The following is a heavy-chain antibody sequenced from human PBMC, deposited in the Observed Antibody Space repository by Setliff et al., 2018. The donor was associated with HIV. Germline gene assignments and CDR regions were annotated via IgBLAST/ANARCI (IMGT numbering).Heavy chain of an antibody. CDR2: MYHSGST. V-gene: IGHV4-38-2*01. CDR1: GHSIRSGYY. J-gene: IGHJ4*02. CDR3: ASRWGSYYDTNGHPFDY. D-gene: IGHD3-22*01. Sequence: SETLSLTCSVSGHSIRSGYYWGWIRQPPGKGLEWIGTMYHSGSTYYNPSLQGRVTMFFDTSEDHFSLRLSSVTAADTAVYYCASRWGSYYDTNGHPFDYWGQGTLVTVSA.